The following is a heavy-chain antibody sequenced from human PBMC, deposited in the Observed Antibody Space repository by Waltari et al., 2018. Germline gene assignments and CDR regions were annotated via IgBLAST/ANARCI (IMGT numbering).Heavy chain of an antibody. CDR3: ARDYVTLGYYYYYMDV. J-gene: IGHJ6*03. Sequence: QVQLQESGPGLVKPSETLSLTCAVSGYSISSGYYWGWIRQPPGKGLEWIGSIYHSGSTYSNPSLKSRVTISVDTSKNQFSLKLSSVTAADTAVYYCARDYVTLGYYYYYMDVWGKGTTVTVSS. V-gene: IGHV4-38-2*02. D-gene: IGHD3-16*01. CDR2: IYHSGST. CDR1: GYSISSGYY.